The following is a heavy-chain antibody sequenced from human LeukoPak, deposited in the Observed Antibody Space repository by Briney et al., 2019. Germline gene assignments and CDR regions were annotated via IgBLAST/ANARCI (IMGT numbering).Heavy chain of an antibody. V-gene: IGHV4-38-2*02. D-gene: IGHD3-9*01. CDR2: IYHSGST. J-gene: IGHJ4*02. Sequence: SSQTLSLTCTVSGYSISSGYYWGWIRQPPGKGLEWIGSIYHSGSTYYNPSLKSRVTISVDTSKNQFSLKLSSVTAADTAVYYCAGRYFDGVDYWGQGTLVTVSS. CDR3: AGRYFDGVDY. CDR1: GYSISSGYY.